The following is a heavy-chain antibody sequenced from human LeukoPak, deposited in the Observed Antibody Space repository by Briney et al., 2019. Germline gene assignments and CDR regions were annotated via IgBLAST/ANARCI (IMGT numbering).Heavy chain of an antibody. D-gene: IGHD2-2*01. CDR3: ARGSSIHVLLYHYYYMDV. CDR2: INPNSGGT. Sequence: ASVKVSCKASGYTFTGYYIHWVRQAPGQGLEWMGWINPNSGGTNYAQNFQDRVAMTRDTSISTAYMELSSLRSDDTVVYYCARGSSIHVLLYHYYYMDVWGKGTTVAVSS. V-gene: IGHV1-2*02. J-gene: IGHJ6*03. CDR1: GYTFTGYY.